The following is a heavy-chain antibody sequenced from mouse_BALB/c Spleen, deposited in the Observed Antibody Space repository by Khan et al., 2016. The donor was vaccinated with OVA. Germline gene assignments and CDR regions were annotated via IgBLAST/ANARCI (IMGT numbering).Heavy chain of an antibody. CDR1: GFNIKDTY. CDR2: IDPGNGDI. Sequence: VQLKESGAELVKPGASVKLSCTASGFNIKDTYMHWVKQRPEQGPEWIGRIDPGNGDIKCDPKFQDKATIAADTSSNTAYLQLSSLTSEDTAVYYCATHYGNPFAYWGQGTLVSVSA. V-gene: IGHV14-3*02. D-gene: IGHD2-1*01. CDR3: ATHYGNPFAY. J-gene: IGHJ3*01.